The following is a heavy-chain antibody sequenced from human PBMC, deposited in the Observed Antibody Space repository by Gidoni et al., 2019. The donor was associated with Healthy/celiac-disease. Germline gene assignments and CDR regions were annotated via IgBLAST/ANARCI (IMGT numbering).Heavy chain of an antibody. Sequence: QVQLVQSGAEVKKPGASVKVSCKASGYTFTSYAMHWVRQAPGQRLVWMVWINAGNGNTKYSQKFQGRVTITRDTSASTAYMELSSLRSEDTAVYYCARATYSYGPDLGYWGQGTLVTVSS. CDR1: GYTFTSYA. D-gene: IGHD5-18*01. CDR2: INAGNGNT. V-gene: IGHV1-3*01. CDR3: ARATYSYGPDLGY. J-gene: IGHJ4*02.